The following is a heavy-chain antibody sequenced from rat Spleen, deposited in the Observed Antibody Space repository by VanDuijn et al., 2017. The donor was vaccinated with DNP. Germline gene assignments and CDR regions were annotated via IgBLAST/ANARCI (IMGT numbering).Heavy chain of an antibody. J-gene: IGHJ2*01. Sequence: EVQLVESGGGLVQPGRSLKLSCAASGFTFSDYFMAWVRQAPTKGLEWVAYITYDGGNTYYRDSVKGRFTISRDNAKSTLYLQMNSLRSEDMATYYCARDAGGPFDYWGQGVMVTVSS. CDR2: ITYDGGNT. V-gene: IGHV5-22*01. CDR1: GFTFSDYF. D-gene: IGHD1-11*01. CDR3: ARDAGGPFDY.